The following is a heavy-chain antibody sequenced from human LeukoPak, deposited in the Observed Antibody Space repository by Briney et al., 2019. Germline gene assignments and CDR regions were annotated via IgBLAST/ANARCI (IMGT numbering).Heavy chain of an antibody. Sequence: ASVKVSCKASGYTFTGYYIHWVRQAPGQGLEWMGWINPNINGTNYAQKFQGRITMTRDTSISTAYMELSRLRSDNTAVYYCARVGATYSGDPWGQGTLVTVSS. D-gene: IGHD1-26*01. CDR3: ARVGATYSGDP. J-gene: IGHJ5*02. V-gene: IGHV1-2*02. CDR1: GYTFTGYY. CDR2: INPNINGT.